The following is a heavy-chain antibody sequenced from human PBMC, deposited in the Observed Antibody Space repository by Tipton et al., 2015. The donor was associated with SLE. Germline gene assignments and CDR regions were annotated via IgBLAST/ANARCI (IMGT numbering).Heavy chain of an antibody. CDR1: GGSIWNYY. D-gene: IGHD3-3*01. J-gene: IGHJ6*03. V-gene: IGHV4-59*01. CDR2: IYYSGST. CDR3: ARVERLGVTGYYYYYMDV. Sequence: GLVKPSETLSLTCSVSGGSIWNYYWSWIRQPPGGGLEWLGFIYYSGSTKYNSSLKSRLIISVDTSENQFSLKLDSITAADTAVYYCARVERLGVTGYYYYYMDVWGKGTTVTVSS.